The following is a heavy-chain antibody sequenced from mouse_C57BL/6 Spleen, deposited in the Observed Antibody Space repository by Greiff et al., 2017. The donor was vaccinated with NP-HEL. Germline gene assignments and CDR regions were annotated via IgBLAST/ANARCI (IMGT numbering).Heavy chain of an antibody. CDR3: AREGMITRAWFAY. D-gene: IGHD2-4*01. J-gene: IGHJ3*01. CDR1: GYTFTSYW. Sequence: QVQLQQPGAELVKPGASVKLSCKASGYTFTSYWMHWVKQRPGQGLEWIGMIHPNSGSTNYNEKFKSKATLTVDKSSSTAYMELRSLTSEDSAVYYCAREGMITRAWFAYWGQGTLVTVSA. V-gene: IGHV1-64*01. CDR2: IHPNSGST.